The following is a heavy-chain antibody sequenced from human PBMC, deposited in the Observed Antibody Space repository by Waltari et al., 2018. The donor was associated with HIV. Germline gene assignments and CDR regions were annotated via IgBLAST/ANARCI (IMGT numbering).Heavy chain of an antibody. D-gene: IGHD3-10*01. CDR1: GFNFDNYG. CDR3: ARGAFGETDY. J-gene: IGHJ4*02. Sequence: EVQLVESGGGVARPGWTLRLSCTGSGFNFDNYGMSWVRQVPGKGLEWVASINFHGNVTGHGDSVKGRFTIFRDNAKKSVYLQMNSLRIEDTALYYCARGAFGETDYWGQGTLVTVVS. V-gene: IGHV3-20*04. CDR2: INFHGNVT.